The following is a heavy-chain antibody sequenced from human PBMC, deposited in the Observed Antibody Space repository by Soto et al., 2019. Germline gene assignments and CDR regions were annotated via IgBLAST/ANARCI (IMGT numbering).Heavy chain of an antibody. CDR2: TYCSGST. CDR1: GDLISNYY. D-gene: IGHD2-15*01. V-gene: IGHV4-59*01. Sequence: SETLSLTCTVSGDLISNYYWSWIRQPPGKGLEWIGFTYCSGSTNYNPSLKSRVTMSVDTSKNQFSLKLNSVTAADTAVYYCARTSCSAGTCYPGGNWFDLWGQGTLVTVSS. J-gene: IGHJ5*02. CDR3: ARTSCSAGTCYPGGNWFDL.